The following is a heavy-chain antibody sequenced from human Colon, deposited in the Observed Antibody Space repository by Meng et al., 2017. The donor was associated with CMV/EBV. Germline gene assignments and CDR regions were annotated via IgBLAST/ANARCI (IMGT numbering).Heavy chain of an antibody. J-gene: IGHJ1*01. CDR1: GFTFTNFG. Sequence: GGSLRLSCAASGFTFTNFGMSWVRQAPGKGLEWVSSISTSGRDIYYADSVKGRFTLSRDNAKNSLYLQMDSLRAEDTAVYYCVRHLEAGRNGYSEPFWGQGTLVTVSS. CDR3: VRHLEAGRNGYSEPF. CDR2: ISTSGRDI. D-gene: IGHD5-18*01. V-gene: IGHV3-21*01.